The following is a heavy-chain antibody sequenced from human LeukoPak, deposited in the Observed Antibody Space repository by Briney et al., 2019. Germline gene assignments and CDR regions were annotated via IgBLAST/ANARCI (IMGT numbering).Heavy chain of an antibody. Sequence: GESLKISCKGSGYSFTSYWIGWVRQMPGKGLEWVGIIYPGDSDTRYSPSFQGQVTISADKSISTAYLQWSSLKASDTAMYYCARRGAYYYDSSGYYVDYWGQGTLVTVSS. CDR3: ARRGAYYYDSSGYYVDY. D-gene: IGHD3-22*01. CDR1: GYSFTSYW. CDR2: IYPGDSDT. V-gene: IGHV5-51*01. J-gene: IGHJ4*02.